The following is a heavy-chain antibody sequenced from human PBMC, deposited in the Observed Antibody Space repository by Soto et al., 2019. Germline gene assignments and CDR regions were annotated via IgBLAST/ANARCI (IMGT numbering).Heavy chain of an antibody. J-gene: IGHJ4*02. D-gene: IGHD3-22*01. CDR3: ASQHYYDSSGYYVGY. CDR2: IFYSGST. V-gene: IGHV4-39*01. Sequence: SETLSLTCTVSGGSISSSSYYWGWIRQPPGKGLEWIGSIFYSGSTYYNPSLKSRVTISVDTSKNQFSLKLSSVTAAGTAVYYCASQHYYDSSGYYVGYWGQGTQVTVSS. CDR1: GGSISSSSYY.